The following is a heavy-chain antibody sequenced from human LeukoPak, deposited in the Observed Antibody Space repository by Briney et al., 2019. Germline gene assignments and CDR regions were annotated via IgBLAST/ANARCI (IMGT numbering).Heavy chain of an antibody. J-gene: IGHJ6*03. Sequence: PGGSLRLSCAASGFTFSSYGMHWVRQAPGKGLEWVAFIRYDGSNKYYADSVKGRFTISRDNSKNTLYLQMSSLRAEETAVYYCAKDCCSSSSYYYYYHMDVWGKGTTLTVSS. CDR2: IRYDGSNK. D-gene: IGHD6-6*01. CDR1: GFTFSSYG. CDR3: AKDCCSSSSYYYYYHMDV. V-gene: IGHV3-30*02.